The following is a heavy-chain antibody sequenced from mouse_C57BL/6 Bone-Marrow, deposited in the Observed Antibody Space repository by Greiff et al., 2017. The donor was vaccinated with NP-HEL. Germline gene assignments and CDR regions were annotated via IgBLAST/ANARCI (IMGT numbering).Heavy chain of an antibody. Sequence: QVQLQQPGAELVRPGTSVKLSCKASGYTFTSYWMHWVKQRPGQGLEWIGVIDPSDSYTNYNQKFKGKATLTVDTSSSTAYMQLSSLTSEDSAVYYCARSGYGSSLYYFDYWGQGTTLTVSS. CDR1: GYTFTSYW. V-gene: IGHV1-59*01. CDR2: IDPSDSYT. CDR3: ARSGYGSSLYYFDY. J-gene: IGHJ2*01. D-gene: IGHD1-1*01.